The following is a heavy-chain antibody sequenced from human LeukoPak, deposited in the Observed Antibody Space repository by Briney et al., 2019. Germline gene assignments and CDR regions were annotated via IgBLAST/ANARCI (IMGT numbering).Heavy chain of an antibody. J-gene: IGHJ2*01. V-gene: IGHV4-4*07. Sequence: PSETLSLTCTVSGGSISSYYWSWIRKPAGKGLEWIGRIYTSGSTNYNPSLKSRVTTSVDTSKNQSSLKLSSVTAADTAVYYCASDRTKATTVTTSWYFDLWGRGTLVTVSS. CDR2: IYTSGST. CDR1: GGSISSYY. CDR3: ASDRTKATTVTTSWYFDL. D-gene: IGHD4-17*01.